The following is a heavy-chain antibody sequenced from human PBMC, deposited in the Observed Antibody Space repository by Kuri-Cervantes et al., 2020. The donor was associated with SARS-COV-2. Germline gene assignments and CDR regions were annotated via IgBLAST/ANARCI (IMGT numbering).Heavy chain of an antibody. D-gene: IGHD3-3*01. CDR1: GFTFSSYG. Sequence: GGSLRLSCAASGFTFSSYGMHWVRQAPGKGLEWVAVIWYDGSNKYYADSVKGRFTISRDNSKNTLYLQMNSLRAEDTAVYYCARAPEPYYDFWSGLYYYYYYGMDVWGQGTTVTVSS. CDR2: IWYDGSNK. J-gene: IGHJ6*02. CDR3: ARAPEPYYDFWSGLYYYYYYGMDV. V-gene: IGHV3-33*01.